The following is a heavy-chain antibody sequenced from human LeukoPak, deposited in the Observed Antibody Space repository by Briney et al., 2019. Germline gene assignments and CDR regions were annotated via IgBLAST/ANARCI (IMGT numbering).Heavy chain of an antibody. J-gene: IGHJ4*02. Sequence: TGGSLRLSCAASGVTFSSYGVHWVRQAPGKGLEWVAVIWYDGSNKYYADSVKGRFTISRDNSKNTLYLQMNSLRPEDTAVYYCARGYSFGQYFDSWGQGTLVTVSS. CDR3: ARGYSFGQYFDS. D-gene: IGHD5-18*01. V-gene: IGHV3-33*01. CDR2: IWYDGSNK. CDR1: GVTFSSYG.